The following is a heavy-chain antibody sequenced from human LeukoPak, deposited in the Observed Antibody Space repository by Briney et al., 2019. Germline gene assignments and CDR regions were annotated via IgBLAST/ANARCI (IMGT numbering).Heavy chain of an antibody. J-gene: IGHJ6*02. CDR3: ARGVDV. Sequence: PGGSLRLSCLVSGFTFSNYWMSWVRQSPGKGLEWVANIKEDGSEKYYVDSVKGRFTISRDNAKNSLYLQMNSLRAEDTAVYYCARGVDVWGQGTTVTVS. V-gene: IGHV3-7*04. CDR2: IKEDGSEK. CDR1: GFTFSNYW.